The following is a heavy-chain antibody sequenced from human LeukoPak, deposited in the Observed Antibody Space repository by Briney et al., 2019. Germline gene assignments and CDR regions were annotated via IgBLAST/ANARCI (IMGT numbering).Heavy chain of an antibody. CDR1: GFTFSDYY. Sequence: GGSLRLSCAASGFTFSDYYMSWIRQAPGKGLEWVSYISSSSSYTNYADSVKGRFTISRDNAKNSLYLQMNSLRAEDTAVYYCARYRFGELTYGIDVWGKGTTVTVSS. CDR2: ISSSSSYT. CDR3: ARYRFGELTYGIDV. J-gene: IGHJ6*04. D-gene: IGHD3-10*01. V-gene: IGHV3-11*06.